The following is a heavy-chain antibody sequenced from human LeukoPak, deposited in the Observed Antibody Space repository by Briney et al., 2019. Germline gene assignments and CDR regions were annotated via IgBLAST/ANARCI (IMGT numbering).Heavy chain of an antibody. J-gene: IGHJ6*04. Sequence: GGSLRLSCAASGFTFTMFGIHWVRQAPGKGLEWVSVIWFDGSKTYYADSVKGRFTISRDTSQNTVFLQMNSLRAEDTAVYYCVRDTGYNKYGMDVWGKGTTVTVSS. CDR2: IWFDGSKT. V-gene: IGHV3-33*01. D-gene: IGHD1-14*01. CDR3: VRDTGYNKYGMDV. CDR1: GFTFTMFG.